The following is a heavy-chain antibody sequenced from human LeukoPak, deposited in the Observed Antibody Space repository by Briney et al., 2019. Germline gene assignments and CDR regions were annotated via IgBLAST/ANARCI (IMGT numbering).Heavy chain of an antibody. J-gene: IGHJ5*02. D-gene: IGHD6-19*01. CDR3: AKDKWQGMGVAGTSWFDP. V-gene: IGHV3-23*01. CDR2: ISGSGGST. CDR1: GLIFNNYA. Sequence: GGSLRLSCAPSGLIFNNYAMAWVRQAPGKGLEWVSAISGSGGSTYYADSVKGRFTISRDNSKNTLYLQMNSLRPEETAVYYCAKDKWQGMGVAGTSWFDPWGQGTLVTVSS.